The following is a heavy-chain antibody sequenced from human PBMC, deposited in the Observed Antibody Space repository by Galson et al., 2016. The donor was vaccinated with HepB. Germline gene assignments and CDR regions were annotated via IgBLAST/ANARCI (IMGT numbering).Heavy chain of an antibody. CDR1: GFTFDDYG. D-gene: IGHD3-16*01. V-gene: IGHV3-9*01. Sequence: SLRLSCAASGFTFDDYGMHWVRQAPGKGLEWVSGITRNSDRMGYADSVKGRFTISRDNARGSLYLQMKSLRAEDTDLYYCARDITAGLGGLDHWGQGAMVTVSS. J-gene: IGHJ4*02. CDR2: ITRNSDRM. CDR3: ARDITAGLGGLDH.